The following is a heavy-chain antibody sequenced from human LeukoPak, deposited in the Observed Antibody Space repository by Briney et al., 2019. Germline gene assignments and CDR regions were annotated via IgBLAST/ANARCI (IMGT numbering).Heavy chain of an antibody. CDR3: ARDLSSTSSA. CDR1: GGSFSGYY. Sequence: SETLSLTCAVYGGSFSGYYWSWIRQPPGKGLEWIGYIYYSGSTNYNPSLKSRVTISVDTSKNQFSLKLSSVTAADTAVHYCARDLSSTSSAWGQGTLVTVSS. J-gene: IGHJ5*02. CDR2: IYYSGST. D-gene: IGHD2-2*01. V-gene: IGHV4-59*01.